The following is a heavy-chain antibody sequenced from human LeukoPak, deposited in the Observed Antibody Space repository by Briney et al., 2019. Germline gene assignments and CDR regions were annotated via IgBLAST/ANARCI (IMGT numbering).Heavy chain of an antibody. CDR1: GFTFGNSA. CDR2: ISASGHYT. D-gene: IGHD3-16*01. V-gene: IGHV3-23*01. Sequence: GGSLRLSCEVSGFTFGNSAMSWVRQAPGKGLEWISGISASGHYTYTADSLKGRFTISRDNSKDTLYLQMNSLRAEDTAPYYCAKDGSWGDYYFYFYIDVWGKGTTVTVSS. J-gene: IGHJ6*03. CDR3: AKDGSWGDYYFYFYIDV.